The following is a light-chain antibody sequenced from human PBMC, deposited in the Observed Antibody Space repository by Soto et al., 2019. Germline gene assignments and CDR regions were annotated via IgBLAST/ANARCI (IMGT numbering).Light chain of an antibody. Sequence: AIRMTQSPSSFSASTGDRVTITCRASQGISSYLAWYQQKPGKAPKLLIYSASTLQSGVPSRFSGSGSGTDFTLTISCLQSEDFAIYYCQQYYSYPLTFGGGTKVEIK. V-gene: IGKV1-8*01. J-gene: IGKJ4*01. CDR2: SAS. CDR1: QGISSY. CDR3: QQYYSYPLT.